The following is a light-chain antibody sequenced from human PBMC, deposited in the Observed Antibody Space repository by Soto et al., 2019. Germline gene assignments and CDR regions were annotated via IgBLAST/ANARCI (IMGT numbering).Light chain of an antibody. CDR3: QNYNSAPIT. CDR1: QGISNY. V-gene: IGKV1-27*01. Sequence: DIQMTQSPSSLSESVGDRVTITCRASQGISNYLAWYQQKPGQVPKLLIYVASTFQSGVPSRFSGRGSGTDFSLSISSLQPEDVATYYCQNYNSAPITFGQGTRLEIK. CDR2: VAS. J-gene: IGKJ5*01.